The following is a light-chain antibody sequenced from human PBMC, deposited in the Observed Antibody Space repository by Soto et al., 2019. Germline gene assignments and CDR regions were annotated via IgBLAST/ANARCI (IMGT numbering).Light chain of an antibody. CDR2: EVS. CDR3: SSYTTSYTQV. J-gene: IGLJ2*01. V-gene: IGLV2-14*01. CDR1: SSDVGGYNY. Sequence: QSALTQPASVSGSPGQSITISCTGTSSDVGGYNYVSWYQQHPGKVPKLMIYEVSNRPLGISNRFSGSKSGNTASLTISGLQAEDEADYYCSSYTTSYTQVFGGGTQLTVL.